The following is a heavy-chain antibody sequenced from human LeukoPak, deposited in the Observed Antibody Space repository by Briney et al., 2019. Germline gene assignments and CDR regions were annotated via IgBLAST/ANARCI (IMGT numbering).Heavy chain of an antibody. D-gene: IGHD5-12*01. CDR1: GYTFTSYA. CDR3: ERGFGGYDYWEVLDY. Sequence: ASVKVSCKASGYTFTSYAMHWVRQAPGQRLEWMGWINAGNGNTKYSQKFQGRVTITRDTSASTAYMELSSLRSDDTAVYYCERGFGGYDYWEVLDYWGQGTLVTVSS. J-gene: IGHJ4*02. CDR2: INAGNGNT. V-gene: IGHV1-3*01.